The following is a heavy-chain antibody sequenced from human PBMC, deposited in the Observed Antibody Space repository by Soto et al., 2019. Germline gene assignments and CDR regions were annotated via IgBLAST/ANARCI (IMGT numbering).Heavy chain of an antibody. V-gene: IGHV4-31*03. CDR2: FYYSGST. Sequence: QVQLQESGPGLVKPSQTLSLTCTVSGGSISSGGYYWSWIRQHPGKGLEWIGYFYYSGSTYYNPSLKSRVTISVDTSKNQFSLKLSSVTAADTAVYYCARLGPYNSGWYVDYWGQGTLVTVSS. J-gene: IGHJ4*02. CDR3: ARLGPYNSGWYVDY. D-gene: IGHD6-19*01. CDR1: GGSISSGGYY.